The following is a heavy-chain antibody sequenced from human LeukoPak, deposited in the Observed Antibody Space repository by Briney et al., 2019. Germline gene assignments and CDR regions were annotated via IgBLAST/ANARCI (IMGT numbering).Heavy chain of an antibody. CDR2: ISAYNGNT. D-gene: IGHD4-17*01. Sequence: ASVKVSCKASGYTFTSYGISRVRQAPGQGLEWMGWISAYNGNTNYAQKLQGRVTMTTDTSTSTAYMELRSLRSDDTAVYYCAASDAYGDYSPHFDYWGQGTLVTVSS. V-gene: IGHV1-18*01. J-gene: IGHJ4*02. CDR1: GYTFTSYG. CDR3: AASDAYGDYSPHFDY.